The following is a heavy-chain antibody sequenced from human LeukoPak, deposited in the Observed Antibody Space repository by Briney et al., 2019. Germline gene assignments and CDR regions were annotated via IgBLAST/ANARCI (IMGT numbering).Heavy chain of an antibody. Sequence: GGSLRLSCAASGFTFSSYSMNWVRQAPGKGLVWVSRINSDGSSTSYADSVKGRFTISRDNSKNTLYLQMNSLRAEDTAVYYCAKAMKWELLDFDYWGQGTLVTVSS. CDR2: INSDGSST. J-gene: IGHJ4*02. V-gene: IGHV3-74*01. CDR1: GFTFSSYS. CDR3: AKAMKWELLDFDY. D-gene: IGHD1-26*01.